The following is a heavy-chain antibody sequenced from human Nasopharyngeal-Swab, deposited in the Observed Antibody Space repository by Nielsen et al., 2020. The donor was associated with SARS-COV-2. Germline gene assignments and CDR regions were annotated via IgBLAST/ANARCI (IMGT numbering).Heavy chain of an antibody. CDR1: GFTFSSYE. CDR3: ARDYGDYERRQYYYYYGMDV. CDR2: ISSSGSTI. D-gene: IGHD4-17*01. Sequence: GGSLILSCAASGFTFSSYEMNWVRQAPGKGLEWVSYISSSGSTIYYPDSVKGRFTISRDNAKNSLYRQMNSLRAEDTAVYYCARDYGDYERRQYYYYYGMDVWGQGTTVTVSS. V-gene: IGHV3-48*03. J-gene: IGHJ6*02.